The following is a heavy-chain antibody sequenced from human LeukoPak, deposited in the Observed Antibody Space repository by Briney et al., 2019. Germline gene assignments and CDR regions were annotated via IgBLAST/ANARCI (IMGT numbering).Heavy chain of an antibody. J-gene: IGHJ5*02. CDR1: GFTFSSYW. CDR3: ARRGSGWYNWFDP. D-gene: IGHD6-19*01. CDR2: KKQDGSEK. Sequence: PGGSLRLTCAASGFTFSSYWMSWVRQAPGKGLEWVANKKQDGSEKYYVDSVKGRFTISRDNTKNSLYLQMNSLRAEDTAVYYCARRGSGWYNWFDPWGQGTLVTVSS. V-gene: IGHV3-7*01.